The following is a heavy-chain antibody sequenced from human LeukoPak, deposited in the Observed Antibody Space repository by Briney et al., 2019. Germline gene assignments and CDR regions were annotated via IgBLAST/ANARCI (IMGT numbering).Heavy chain of an antibody. CDR2: ISWNSGSI. D-gene: IGHD1/OR15-1a*01. CDR3: ARFGNNYYYYYMDV. J-gene: IGHJ6*03. V-gene: IGHV3-9*01. CDR1: GFTFDDYA. Sequence: PGGSLRLSCAASGFTFDDYAMHWVRQAPGKGLEWVSGISWNSGSIGYADSVKGRFTISRDNAKNSLYLQMNSLRAEDTAVYYCARFGNNYYYYYMDVWGKGTTVTISS.